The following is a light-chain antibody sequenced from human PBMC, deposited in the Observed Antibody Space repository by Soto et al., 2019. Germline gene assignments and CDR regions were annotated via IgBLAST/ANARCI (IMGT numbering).Light chain of an antibody. CDR1: QSIVTY. CDR3: QQPPYT. Sequence: DIQMTQSPSSVSASGKDRVTITCRASQSIVTYLNWYLQKPGKAPKLLIYATSTLQSGVPSRFSGRDSGADFTLTINNLQPEDFATYYCQQPPYTFGPGTTVDIK. V-gene: IGKV1-39*01. CDR2: ATS. J-gene: IGKJ3*01.